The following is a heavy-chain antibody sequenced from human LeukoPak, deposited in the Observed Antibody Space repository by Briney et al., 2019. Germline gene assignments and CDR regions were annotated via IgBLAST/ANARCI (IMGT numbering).Heavy chain of an antibody. J-gene: IGHJ4*02. V-gene: IGHV3-66*01. CDR1: GFTVSSNY. CDR2: IYSGGST. CDR3: AKNQGSQFDS. Sequence: PGGSLRLSCAASGFTVSSNYMSWVRQAPGKGLEWVSVIYSGGSTYYADSVKGRFTISRDNSKNTLYLQMNSLGAEDTAVFYCAKNQGSQFDSWGQGTLVTVSS. D-gene: IGHD2-2*01.